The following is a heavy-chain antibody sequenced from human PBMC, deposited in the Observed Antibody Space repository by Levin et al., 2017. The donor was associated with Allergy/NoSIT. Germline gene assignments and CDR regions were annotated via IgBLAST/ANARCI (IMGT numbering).Heavy chain of an antibody. Sequence: GGSLRLSCAASGFTFSSYSMNWVRQAPGKGLEWVSSISSSSSYTYYADSVKGRFTISRDNAKNSLYLQMNSLRAEDTAVYYCASRPYYVSSGYYDADLYYFDYWGQGTLVTVSS. CDR1: GFTFSSYS. CDR3: ASRPYYVSSGYYDADLYYFDY. V-gene: IGHV3-21*01. J-gene: IGHJ4*02. D-gene: IGHD3-22*01. CDR2: ISSSSSYT.